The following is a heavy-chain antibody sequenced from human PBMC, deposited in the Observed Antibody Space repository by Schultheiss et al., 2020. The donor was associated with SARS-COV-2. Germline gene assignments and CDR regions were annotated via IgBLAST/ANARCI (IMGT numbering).Heavy chain of an antibody. CDR2: ISWNSGSI. CDR3: AKVSGSGSYWGGLDFDY. CDR1: GFTFDDYA. Sequence: GGSLRLSCAASGFTFDDYAMHWVRQAPGKGLEWVSGISWNSGSIGYADSVKGRFTISRDNAKNSLYLQMNSLRAEDTALYYCAKVSGSGSYWGGLDFDYWGQGTLVTVSS. J-gene: IGHJ4*02. D-gene: IGHD1-26*01. V-gene: IGHV3-9*01.